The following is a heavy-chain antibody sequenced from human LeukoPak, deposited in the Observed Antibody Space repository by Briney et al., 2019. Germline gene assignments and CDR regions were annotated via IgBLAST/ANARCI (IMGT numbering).Heavy chain of an antibody. CDR3: ARGGQWLIYD. CDR1: GFTFDDYT. J-gene: IGHJ4*02. D-gene: IGHD6-19*01. V-gene: IGHV3-43*02. CDR2: ISGDADST. Sequence: GGSLRLSCAASGFTFDDYTMHWVRGAPGKGLEWVSLISGDADSTHYADSVKGRFIISRDNSKNSLSLQINSLTAEDTALYYCARGGQWLIYDWGQGTLVTVSS.